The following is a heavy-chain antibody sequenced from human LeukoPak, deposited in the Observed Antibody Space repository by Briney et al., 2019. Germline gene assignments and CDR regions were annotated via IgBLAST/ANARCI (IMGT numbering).Heavy chain of an antibody. Sequence: SETLSLTCAVYGGSFSGYYWSWIRQPPGKGLEWIGEINHSGSTNYNPSLKSRVTISVDTSKNQFSLKLSSVTAADTAVYYCARLGEYMAVAGTYRIYYYMDVWGKGTTVTVSS. D-gene: IGHD6-19*01. J-gene: IGHJ6*03. V-gene: IGHV4-34*01. CDR2: INHSGST. CDR1: GGSFSGYY. CDR3: ARLGEYMAVAGTYRIYYYMDV.